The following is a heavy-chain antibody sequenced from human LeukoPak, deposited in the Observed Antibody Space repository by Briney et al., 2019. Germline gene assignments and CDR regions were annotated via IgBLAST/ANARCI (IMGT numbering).Heavy chain of an antibody. J-gene: IGHJ4*02. CDR3: AKERYLAYYFDY. CDR2: IPYDGSNK. V-gene: IGHV3-30*18. D-gene: IGHD2-2*01. CDR1: GFTFSSYG. Sequence: GGSLRLSCAASGFTFSSYGMHWVRQAPGKGLEWVAVIPYDGSNKYYADSVKGRFTISRDNSKNTLYLQMNSLRAEDTAVYYCAKERYLAYYFDYWGQGTLVTVSS.